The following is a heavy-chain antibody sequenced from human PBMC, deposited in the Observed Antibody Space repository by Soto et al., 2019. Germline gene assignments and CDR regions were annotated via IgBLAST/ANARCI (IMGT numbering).Heavy chain of an antibody. CDR1: GGSISSGGYY. J-gene: IGHJ5*02. Sequence: QVQLQESGPGLVKPSQTLSLTCTVSGGSISSGGYYWSWIRQHPGKGLEWIGYIYYSGSTYYNPSLKSRVNISVDTSKNQFSLKLSSVTAADTAVYYCARDQYYYDSSGYYLNWFDPWGQGTLVTVSS. V-gene: IGHV4-31*03. D-gene: IGHD3-22*01. CDR2: IYYSGST. CDR3: ARDQYYYDSSGYYLNWFDP.